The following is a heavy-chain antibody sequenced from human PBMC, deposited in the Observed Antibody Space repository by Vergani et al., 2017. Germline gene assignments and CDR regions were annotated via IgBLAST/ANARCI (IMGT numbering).Heavy chain of an antibody. Sequence: QVQLQESGPGLVKSSETLSLTCSVSFDSIRNLYCNWIRQPPGKGLEWIGSIHYSENTNYNTSLKTRVTISVDTSKNQFSLTLTSVSAADMAVYYYASDTHNGQMAGRRGQGILGT. D-gene: IGHD2-15*01. J-gene: IGHJ4*03. V-gene: IGHV4-59*11. CDR2: IHYSENT. CDR3: ASDTHNGQMAGR. CDR1: FDSIRNLY.